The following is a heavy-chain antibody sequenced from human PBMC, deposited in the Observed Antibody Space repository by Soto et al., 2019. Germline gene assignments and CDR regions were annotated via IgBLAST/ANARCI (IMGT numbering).Heavy chain of an antibody. V-gene: IGHV4-34*01. J-gene: IGHJ4*02. D-gene: IGHD5-18*01. CDR2: INHSGGT. Sequence: PSETLSLTCAVYGGSFSGYYWTWIRQPPGEGLEWIGEINHSGGTSYNPSLKSRVTISVDTSKNQFSLKLSSVTAADTAVYYCARVSVQLWYFDYWGQGTLVTVSS. CDR1: GGSFSGYY. CDR3: ARVSVQLWYFDY.